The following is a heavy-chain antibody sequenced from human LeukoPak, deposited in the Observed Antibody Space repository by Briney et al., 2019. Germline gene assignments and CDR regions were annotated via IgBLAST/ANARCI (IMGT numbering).Heavy chain of an antibody. CDR1: GGSFSGYH. D-gene: IGHD6-6*01. V-gene: IGHV4-34*01. J-gene: IGHJ6*03. CDR3: ARADSSIAARLSRSSIFNYYYYMDV. CDR2: INHSGST. Sequence: SETLSLTCAVYGGSFSGYHWSWIRQPPGKGLEWIGEINHSGSTNYNPSLKSRVTISVDTSKNQFSLKLSSVTAADTAVYYCARADSSIAARLSRSSIFNYYYYMDVWGKGTTVTVSS.